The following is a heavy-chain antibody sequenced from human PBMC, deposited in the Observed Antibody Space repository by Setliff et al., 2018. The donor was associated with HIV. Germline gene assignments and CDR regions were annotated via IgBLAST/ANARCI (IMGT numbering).Heavy chain of an antibody. Sequence: GASVKVSCKASGYTFTSCFLHWVRQAPGQGLEYMGIINPSDGSADYVEKFQDRVTITRDTSTSTVYMEMSSLRSEDTAIYYCAKEYHTAATGTRVANYFAYWGQGTLVTVSS. D-gene: IGHD6-13*01. CDR3: AKEYHTAATGTRVANYFAY. CDR2: INPSDGSA. J-gene: IGHJ4*02. CDR1: GYTFTSCF. V-gene: IGHV1-46*01.